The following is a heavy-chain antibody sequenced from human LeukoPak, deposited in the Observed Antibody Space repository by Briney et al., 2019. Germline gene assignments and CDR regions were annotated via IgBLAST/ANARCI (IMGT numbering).Heavy chain of an antibody. J-gene: IGHJ4*02. CDR2: IHASGNT. CDR3: AREGYGSGSYSLGLDY. Sequence: SETLSLTCSVFRVSIRSYYWSWIRQSPGKGLEWIGYIHASGNTNLNPSLKSRFTISVDTSKNQFSLKLSSVTAADTAVYYCAREGYGSGSYSLGLDYWGQGTLVTVSS. CDR1: RVSIRSYY. D-gene: IGHD3-10*01. V-gene: IGHV4-4*08.